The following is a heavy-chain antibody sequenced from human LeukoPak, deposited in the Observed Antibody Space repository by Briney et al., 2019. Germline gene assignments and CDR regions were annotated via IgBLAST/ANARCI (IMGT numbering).Heavy chain of an antibody. V-gene: IGHV4-59*08. CDR3: ARRVLMSSTGVPDTWLDP. J-gene: IGHJ5*02. Sequence: SETLSLTCTVSGGSINYYYWNWIRQPPGKGPEWIGYIDYSGTTNYNPSLKSRVTISVDTSKNQFSLNLSSVTAADTAVYYCARRVLMSSTGVPDTWLDPWGQGTLVTVSS. D-gene: IGHD2-8*01. CDR2: IDYSGTT. CDR1: GGSINYYY.